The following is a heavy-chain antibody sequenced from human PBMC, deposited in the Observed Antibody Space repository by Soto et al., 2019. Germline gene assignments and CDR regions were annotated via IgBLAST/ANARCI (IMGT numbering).Heavy chain of an antibody. CDR1: GGSISSYY. J-gene: IGHJ6*03. CDR2: IYYSGSA. V-gene: IGHV4-59*01. D-gene: IGHD1-26*01. CDR3: ARDRSLVETVDNYYYYMDV. Sequence: QVQLQESGPGLVKPSETLSLTCTVSGGSISSYYWGWIRQPPGKGLEWIGYIYYSGSAYYNPSLKSRATISVDTSKNQFSLKLSSVTAADTAVYYCARDRSLVETVDNYYYYMDVWGKGTTVTVSS.